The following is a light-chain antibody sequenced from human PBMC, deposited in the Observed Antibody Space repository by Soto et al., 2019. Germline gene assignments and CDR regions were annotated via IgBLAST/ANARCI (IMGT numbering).Light chain of an antibody. V-gene: IGKV1-5*01. J-gene: IGKJ4*01. CDR2: DAY. CDR3: QQYNSYLT. Sequence: DIQMTQSPSTLSASVGDIVTITCRASQSISSWLAWYQQKPGKAPKLLIYDAYSLESGVPSRFSGSRSGTEFTLTISSLQPDDFATYYCQQYNSYLTFGGGTKVEIK. CDR1: QSISSW.